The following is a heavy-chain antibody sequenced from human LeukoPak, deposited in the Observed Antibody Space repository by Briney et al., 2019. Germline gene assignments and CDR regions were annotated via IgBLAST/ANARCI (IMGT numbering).Heavy chain of an antibody. CDR2: ISAYNGNT. J-gene: IGHJ6*02. D-gene: IGHD6-13*01. CDR1: GYTFTSYG. CDR3: ARAGTRSYYYYYGMDV. V-gene: IGHV1-18*01. Sequence: GASVKVSCKASGYTFTSYGISWVRQAPGQGLEWMGWISAYNGNTNYAQKLQGRVTMTTDTSASTAYMELRSLRSDDTAVYYCARAGTRSYYYYYGMDVWGQGTTATVSS.